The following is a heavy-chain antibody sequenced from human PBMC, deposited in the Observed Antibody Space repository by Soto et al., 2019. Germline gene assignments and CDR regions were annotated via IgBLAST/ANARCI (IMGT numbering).Heavy chain of an antibody. CDR2: IIPIFGTA. V-gene: IGHV1-69*06. J-gene: IGHJ5*02. CDR3: ARDYYYDSNSIWFDP. CDR1: GGTFSSYA. D-gene: IGHD3-22*01. Sequence: SVKVSCKASGGTFSSYAISWVRQAPGQGLEWMGGIIPIFGTANYAQKFQGRVTITADKSTSTAYMELSSLRSEDTAVYYCARDYYYDSNSIWFDPWGRGTLVTVSS.